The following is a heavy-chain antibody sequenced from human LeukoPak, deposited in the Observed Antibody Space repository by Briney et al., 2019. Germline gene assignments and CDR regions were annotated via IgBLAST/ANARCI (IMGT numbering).Heavy chain of an antibody. V-gene: IGHV3-23*01. D-gene: IGHD3-10*01. J-gene: IGHJ6*02. CDR1: GFTFSSYA. CDR3: AKQGNPYYYGSGSPRMDV. CDR2: ISGSGGST. Sequence: QPGGSLRLSCAASGFTFSSYAMSWVRQAPGKGLEWVSAISGSGGSTYYADSVKGRFTISRDNSKNTLYLQMNSLRAEDTAVYYCAKQGNPYYYGSGSPRMDVWGQGTTVTVSS.